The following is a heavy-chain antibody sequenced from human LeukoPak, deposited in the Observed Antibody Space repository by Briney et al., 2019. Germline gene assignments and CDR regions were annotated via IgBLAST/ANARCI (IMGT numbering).Heavy chain of an antibody. CDR1: GGSFSGYH. CDR2: INHSGST. Sequence: SETLSLTCAVYGGSFSGYHWSWIRQPPGKGLEWIGEINHSGSTNYNPSLKSRVTISVDTSKNQFSLKLSSVTAADTAVYYCARAHRYYYDTSGYSDWFDPWGQGTLVTVSS. D-gene: IGHD3-22*01. V-gene: IGHV4-34*01. J-gene: IGHJ5*02. CDR3: ARAHRYYYDTSGYSDWFDP.